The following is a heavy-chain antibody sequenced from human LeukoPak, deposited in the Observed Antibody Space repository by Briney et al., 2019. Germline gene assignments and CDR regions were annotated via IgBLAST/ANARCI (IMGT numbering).Heavy chain of an antibody. CDR3: ARQLVWGNWFDP. CDR1: GYTFTGYY. Sequence: ASLKVSCKASGYTFTGYYMHWVRQAPGQGLEWMGWINPNSGGTNYAQKFQGRVTMTRDTSISTAYMELSRLRSDDTAVYYCARQLVWGNWFDPWGQGTLVTVSS. V-gene: IGHV1-2*02. CDR2: INPNSGGT. J-gene: IGHJ5*02. D-gene: IGHD6-6*01.